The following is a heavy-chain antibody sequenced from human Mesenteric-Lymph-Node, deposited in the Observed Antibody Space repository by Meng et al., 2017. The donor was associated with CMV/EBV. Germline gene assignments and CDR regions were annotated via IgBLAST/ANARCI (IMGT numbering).Heavy chain of an antibody. J-gene: IGHJ5*02. CDR2: ISAYNGNT. D-gene: IGHD6-19*01. Sequence: ASVKVSCKASGYTFTSYGISWVRQAPGQGLEWMGWISAYNGNTNYAQKLQGIVTMTTDTSTSTAYTELRSLRSDDTAVYYCARDPSIAVAGWFDPWGQGTLVTVSS. CDR1: GYTFTSYG. V-gene: IGHV1-18*01. CDR3: ARDPSIAVAGWFDP.